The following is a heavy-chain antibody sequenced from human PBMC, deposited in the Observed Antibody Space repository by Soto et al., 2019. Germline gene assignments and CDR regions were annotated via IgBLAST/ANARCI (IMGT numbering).Heavy chain of an antibody. Sequence: QVHLQESGPGLVKPSKTLSLTCTVSGGSISSYYWSWIRQPPGKGLEWIGYISDSGITNYSPSLNSRVTISVDTSKNQVSLKLSSVTAADTAIYYCASSCLKYEECGRASHSFDYWGQGTLVNVSS. CDR3: ASSCLKYEECGRASHSFDY. CDR1: GGSISSYY. D-gene: IGHD3-3*01. CDR2: ISDSGIT. J-gene: IGHJ4*02. V-gene: IGHV4-59*08.